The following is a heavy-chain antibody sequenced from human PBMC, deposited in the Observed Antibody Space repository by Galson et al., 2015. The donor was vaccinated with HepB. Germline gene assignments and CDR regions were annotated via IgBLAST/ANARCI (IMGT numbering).Heavy chain of an antibody. CDR2: INPSGGST. V-gene: IGHV1-46*01. CDR3: ARDTAAAGTLRAFDI. J-gene: IGHJ3*02. D-gene: IGHD6-13*01. Sequence: SVKVSCKASGYTFTSYYMHWVRQAPGQGLEWMGIINPSGGSTSYAQKFQGRVTMTRDTSTSTVYMELSSLRSEDTAVYYCARDTAAAGTLRAFDIWGQGTMVTVSS. CDR1: GYTFTSYY.